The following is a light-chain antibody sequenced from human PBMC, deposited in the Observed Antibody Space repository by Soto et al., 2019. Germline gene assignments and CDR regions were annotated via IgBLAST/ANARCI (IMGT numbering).Light chain of an antibody. J-gene: IGKJ4*01. Sequence: EIVLTQSPATLSLSPGERATLSCRASQRVSSYLAWYQQKPGQAPMLLIYDTSNRATGIPARFSGSGSRTDFTLTISSLEPEDFAVYYCQQRSNWLLTFGGGTKVEIK. CDR3: QQRSNWLLT. V-gene: IGKV3-11*01. CDR1: QRVSSY. CDR2: DTS.